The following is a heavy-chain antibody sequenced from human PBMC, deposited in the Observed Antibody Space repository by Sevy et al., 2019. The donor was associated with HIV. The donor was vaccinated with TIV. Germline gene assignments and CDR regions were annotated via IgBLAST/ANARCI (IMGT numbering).Heavy chain of an antibody. CDR2: ISSSSSYI. J-gene: IGHJ3*02. CDR3: ARDVDTENLNDAFDI. D-gene: IGHD5-18*01. CDR1: GFTFSSYS. Sequence: GGSLRLSCAASGFTFSSYSMNWVRQAPGKGLEWVSSISSSSSYIYYADSVKGRFTISRDNAKNSLYLQMNSLRAEDTAVYYCARDVDTENLNDAFDIWGQGTMVTVSS. V-gene: IGHV3-21*01.